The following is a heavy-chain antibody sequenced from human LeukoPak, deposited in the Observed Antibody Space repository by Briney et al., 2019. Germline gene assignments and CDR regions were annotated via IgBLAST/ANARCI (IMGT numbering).Heavy chain of an antibody. CDR2: IIPIFGTA. J-gene: IGHJ5*02. V-gene: IGHV1-69*05. D-gene: IGHD3-3*01. CDR1: GGTFSSYA. Sequence: SVKVSCTASGGTFSSYAISWVRQARGQGLEWMGGIIPIFGTANYAQKFQGRVTITTDESTSKAYMELSSMRSEDTAVYYCSRDLWSGYCNWFDPWGQGTLVTVSS. CDR3: SRDLWSGYCNWFDP.